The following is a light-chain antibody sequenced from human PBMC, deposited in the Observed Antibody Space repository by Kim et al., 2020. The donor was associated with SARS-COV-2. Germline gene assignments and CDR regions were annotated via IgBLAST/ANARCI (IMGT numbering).Light chain of an antibody. CDR2: GSF. Sequence: SPGETATLSCRASQSVSTYLAWYQQKYGQAPRLLIYGSFKRATGIPARFSGSGSGTDFTLTISSLEPEDFAVYYCQQRTHWPPWTFGQGTKVDIK. CDR3: QQRTHWPPWT. J-gene: IGKJ1*01. CDR1: QSVSTY. V-gene: IGKV3-11*01.